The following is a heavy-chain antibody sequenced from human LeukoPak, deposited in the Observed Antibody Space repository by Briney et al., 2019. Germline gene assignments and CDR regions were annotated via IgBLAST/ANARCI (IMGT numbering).Heavy chain of an antibody. V-gene: IGHV5-51*01. CDR1: GYTFSSYW. J-gene: IGHJ4*02. CDR3: ARQNDFRLDY. CDR2: LYPGDSDT. D-gene: IGHD3-3*01. Sequence: GESLKISCKASGYTFSSYWIGWVRQMRGTGLEWMGILYPGDSDTRYSPSLQGQVTISVDTSIGTAYLQWSSLKASDTAICYCARQNDFRLDYWGQGTLVTVSS.